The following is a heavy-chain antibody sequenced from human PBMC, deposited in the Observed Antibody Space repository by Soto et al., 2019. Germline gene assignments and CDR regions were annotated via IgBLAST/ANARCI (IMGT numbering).Heavy chain of an antibody. CDR3: ARVGVHYDFWSGYYTDYYYGMDV. CDR1: GGSISSSNW. J-gene: IGHJ6*02. V-gene: IGHV4-4*02. CDR2: IYHSGST. D-gene: IGHD3-3*01. Sequence: PSETLSLTCAVSGGSISSSNWWSWVRQPPGKGLEWIGEIYHSGSTYYNPSLKSRVTISVDTSKNQFSLKLSSVTAADTAVYYCARVGVHYDFWSGYYTDYYYGMDVWGQGTTVTVSS.